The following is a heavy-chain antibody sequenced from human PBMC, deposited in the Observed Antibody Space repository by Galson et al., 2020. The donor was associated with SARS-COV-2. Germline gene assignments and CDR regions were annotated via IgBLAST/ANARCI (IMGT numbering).Heavy chain of an antibody. CDR2: ITNDGRSK. D-gene: IGHD3-22*01. Sequence: TGGSLRLSCVASGFTFSRNGMHWVRQAPGKGLAWVAVITNDGRSKYFGDSVKGRFTISRDNSKNTLSLQMNNLGAEDTAVYYCATGSTSDSTGLDHWGQGTLVTVSS. V-gene: IGHV3-30*03. CDR1: GFTFSRNG. J-gene: IGHJ4*02. CDR3: ATGSTSDSTGLDH.